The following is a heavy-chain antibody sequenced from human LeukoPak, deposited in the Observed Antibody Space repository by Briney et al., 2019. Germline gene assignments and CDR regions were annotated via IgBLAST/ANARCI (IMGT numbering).Heavy chain of an antibody. D-gene: IGHD3-10*01. V-gene: IGHV3-49*04. Sequence: GGSLRLSCTASGFTFGDYAMSWVRQAPGKGLEWVGFIRSKAYGATTEYAASVKGRFTISRDDSKNSLYLQMNSLKTEDTAVYYCARDVWGVGAFDIWGQGTMVTVSS. CDR2: IRSKAYGATT. J-gene: IGHJ3*02. CDR3: ARDVWGVGAFDI. CDR1: GFTFGDYA.